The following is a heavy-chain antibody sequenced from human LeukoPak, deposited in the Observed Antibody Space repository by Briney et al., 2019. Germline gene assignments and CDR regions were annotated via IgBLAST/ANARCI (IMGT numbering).Heavy chain of an antibody. Sequence: GGSLRLSCAASGFTFSSYAMHWVRQAPGKGLEWVAVISYDGSNKYYADSVKGRFTISRDNSKNTLYLQMNSLRAGDTAVYYCARGVRNWFDPWGQGTLVTVSS. CDR1: GFTFSSYA. CDR2: ISYDGSNK. V-gene: IGHV3-30-3*01. J-gene: IGHJ5*02. CDR3: ARGVRNWFDP.